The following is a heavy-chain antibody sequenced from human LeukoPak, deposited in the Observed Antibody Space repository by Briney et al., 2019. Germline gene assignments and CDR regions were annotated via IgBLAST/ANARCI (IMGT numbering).Heavy chain of an antibody. Sequence: GGSLRLSCAASGFTVSSNYMSWVRQAPGKGLEWVSVIYSGGSTYYADSVKGRFTISRDNSKNTLYLQMNSLRAEDTAVYYCTRHEEQYYDFWGDYYGYFDYWGQGTLVTVSS. D-gene: IGHD3-3*01. J-gene: IGHJ4*02. V-gene: IGHV3-66*04. CDR3: TRHEEQYYDFWGDYYGYFDY. CDR2: IYSGGST. CDR1: GFTVSSNY.